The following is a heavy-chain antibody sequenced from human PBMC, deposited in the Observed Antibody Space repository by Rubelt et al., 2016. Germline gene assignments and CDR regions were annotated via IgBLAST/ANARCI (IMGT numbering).Heavy chain of an antibody. CDR3: AKDGGNWARFDY. CDR2: ISGSGGST. V-gene: IGHV3-23*04. CDR1: GFIFSSSG. J-gene: IGHJ4*02. D-gene: IGHD7-27*01. Sequence: VQMVESGGGVVQPGKSLRLSCAASGFIFSSSGMHWVRQTPGKGLEWVSAISGSGGSTYYADSVKGRFTISRENSKNTLYLQMNSLGAEDTAVYYCAKDGGNWARFDYWGQGTLVTVSS.